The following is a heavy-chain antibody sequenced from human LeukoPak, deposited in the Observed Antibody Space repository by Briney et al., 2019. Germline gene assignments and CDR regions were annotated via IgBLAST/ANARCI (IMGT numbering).Heavy chain of an antibody. CDR2: IYTSGST. Sequence: SETLSLTCTVSGYSISSGYYWSWIRQPPGKGLEWIGYIYTSGSTNYNPSLKSRVTISVDTSKNQFSLKLSSVTAADTAVYYCARHTPPTYDFWSGYYTGDSAEGFDYWGQGTLVTVSS. D-gene: IGHD3-3*01. CDR1: GYSISSGYY. J-gene: IGHJ4*02. V-gene: IGHV4-4*09. CDR3: ARHTPPTYDFWSGYYTGDSAEGFDY.